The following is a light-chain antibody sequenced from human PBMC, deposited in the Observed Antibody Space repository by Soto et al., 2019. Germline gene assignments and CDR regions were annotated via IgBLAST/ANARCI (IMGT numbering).Light chain of an antibody. J-gene: IGLJ3*02. CDR2: AVS. CDR1: SSDIGSYDH. CDR3: GAWDDTLNGWV. V-gene: IGLV2-14*01. Sequence: QSVLTQPASVSGSPGQSITISCSGTSSDIGSYDHVAWYQQFPGKSPKLMIYAVSDRPSGVSDRFSGSKSGTSASLAISGLQSEDEADYYCGAWDDTLNGWVFGGGTKVTVL.